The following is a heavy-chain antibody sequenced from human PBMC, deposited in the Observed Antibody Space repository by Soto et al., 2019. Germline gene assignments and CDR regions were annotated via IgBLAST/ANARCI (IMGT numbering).Heavy chain of an antibody. CDR2: IYYSGST. D-gene: IGHD6-19*01. V-gene: IGHV4-39*01. J-gene: IGHJ5*02. CDR3: AILYISGWYRWFDP. CDR1: GGSISSSSYY. Sequence: SETLSLTCTVSGGSISSSSYYWGWIRQPPGKGLEWIGSIYYSGSTYYNPSLKNRVTKSVDTSKNQLSLELSSVTAADTVVYYCAILYISGWYRWFDPGGQGTLVPVSS.